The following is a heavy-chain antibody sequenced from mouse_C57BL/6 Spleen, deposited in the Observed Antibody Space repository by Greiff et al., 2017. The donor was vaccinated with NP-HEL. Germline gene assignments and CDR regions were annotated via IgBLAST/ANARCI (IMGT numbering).Heavy chain of an antibody. Sequence: QVQLQQSGAELMKPGASVKLSCKASGYTFTGYWIEWVKQRPGHGLEWIGEILPGRGSNNNNEKFKGKATFTADTSSNTAYMQLSSLATDDSAIDSCAMGYNGSSFAYWGQGTLVTVSA. D-gene: IGHD1-1*01. CDR1: GYTFTGYW. J-gene: IGHJ3*01. V-gene: IGHV1-9*01. CDR3: AMGYNGSSFAY. CDR2: ILPGRGSN.